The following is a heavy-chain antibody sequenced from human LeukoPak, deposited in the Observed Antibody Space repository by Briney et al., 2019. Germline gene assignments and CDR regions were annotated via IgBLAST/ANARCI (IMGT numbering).Heavy chain of an antibody. V-gene: IGHV3-66*01. CDR3: ARDSSAYYFDY. CDR1: GLTVTSNH. J-gene: IGHJ4*02. D-gene: IGHD6-6*01. CDR2: IYTGGTT. Sequence: PGGSLTLSCAASGLTVTSNHMNWVRQAPGKGLEWVSIIYTGGTTHYADSLKDRFTISRDDSINTLYLQMNSLRAEDTAVYYCARDSSAYYFDYWGQGTLVTVSS.